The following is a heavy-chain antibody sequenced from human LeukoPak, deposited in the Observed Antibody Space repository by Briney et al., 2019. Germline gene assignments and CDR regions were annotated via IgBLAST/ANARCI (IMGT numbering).Heavy chain of an antibody. CDR1: GFTFSDYA. Sequence: SGGSLRLSYAASGFTFSDYAMNWVRQAPGKGLEWVSSISSGGSYISYADSVKGRFTVSRDNAKDSLFLQMRSLRDEDTAVYYCARGPALYCTSSSCLDGVDWGQGTLVSVSS. CDR2: ISSGGSYI. D-gene: IGHD2-2*01. V-gene: IGHV3-21*01. J-gene: IGHJ4*02. CDR3: ARGPALYCTSSSCLDGVD.